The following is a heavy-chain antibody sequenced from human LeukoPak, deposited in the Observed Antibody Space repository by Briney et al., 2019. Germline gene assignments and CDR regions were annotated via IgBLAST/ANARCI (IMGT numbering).Heavy chain of an antibody. D-gene: IGHD4-17*01. V-gene: IGHV3-23*01. Sequence: PGGSLRLSCEASGFTFNLYAMMWVRQAPGKGLEWVSAVRASGGVTQYADSVKGRFTISRDNSKNTLYLQMNSLRAEDTAVYYCARDPNGDYIGAFEFWGQGTMVTVSS. CDR2: VRASGGVT. CDR3: ARDPNGDYIGAFEF. J-gene: IGHJ3*01. CDR1: GFTFNLYA.